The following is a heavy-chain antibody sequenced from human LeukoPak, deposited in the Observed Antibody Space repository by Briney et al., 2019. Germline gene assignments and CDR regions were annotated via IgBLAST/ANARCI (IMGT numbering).Heavy chain of an antibody. J-gene: IGHJ4*02. D-gene: IGHD3-3*01. CDR3: ARSQTRVGVVIGN. Sequence: GGSLRLSCAASGFTFSSFSMNWVRQSPGKGLEWISSISSNNNYLHYADSVKGRFTISRDNAKSSLFLQMHSLTAEDTAIYYCARSQTRVGVVIGNWGQGTLVTVSS. V-gene: IGHV3-21*01. CDR1: GFTFSSFS. CDR2: ISSNNNYL.